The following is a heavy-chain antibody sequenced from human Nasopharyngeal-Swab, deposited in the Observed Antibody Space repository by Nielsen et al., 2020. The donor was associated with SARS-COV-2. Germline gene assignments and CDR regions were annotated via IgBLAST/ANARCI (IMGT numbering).Heavy chain of an antibody. CDR2: INIDGSIT. CDR1: GYTFSNYW. D-gene: IGHD2-15*01. J-gene: IGHJ4*02. V-gene: IGHV3-74*01. Sequence: GGSLRLSCAASGYTFSNYWMHWVRQVPGKGLVWVSRINIDGSITDYADSVKGRFTISGDNAKNTLYLQMNSLRADDTAVYYCARDVGGRDNYWGQGALVTVSS. CDR3: ARDVGGRDNY.